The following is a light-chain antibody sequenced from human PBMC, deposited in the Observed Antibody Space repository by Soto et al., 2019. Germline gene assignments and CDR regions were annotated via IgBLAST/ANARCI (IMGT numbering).Light chain of an antibody. CDR2: AAP. CDR3: EQSYSTLWT. J-gene: IGKJ1*01. CDR1: PSISSS. V-gene: IGKV1-39*01. Sequence: DIQMTQSPSSLSASVGDRVTITFRATPSISSSLNWYQQKPGKAPMLLIYAAPSLQSGAPSRFSGSGSGTEFTLTISRRQPEELATYDGEQSYSTLWTGGQGTKVEIK.